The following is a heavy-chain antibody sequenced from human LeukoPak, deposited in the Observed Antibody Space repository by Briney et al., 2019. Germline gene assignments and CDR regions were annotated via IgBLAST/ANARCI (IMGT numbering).Heavy chain of an antibody. CDR3: AGEYCRGGRCNQAFEY. CDR2: INANSGDT. CDR1: GYTFSDFY. D-gene: IGHD2-15*01. V-gene: IGHV1-2*02. Sequence: ASVKVSCKTSGYTFSDFYMHWVRQAPGQGLEYMGWINANSGDTESPQKFRGRVTLTRDTSLRTAYMELSSLRADDTAVYYCAGEYCRGGRCNQAFEYWGQGTLVTLSS. J-gene: IGHJ4*02.